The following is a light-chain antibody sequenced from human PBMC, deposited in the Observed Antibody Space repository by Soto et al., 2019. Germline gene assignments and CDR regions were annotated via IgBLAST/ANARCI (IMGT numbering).Light chain of an antibody. Sequence: DIQMTQSPSTLSASVGDRVTITCRASQSISSWLAWYQQKPGKAPKLLIYKASSLESGVPSRFSGSGSGTAYTLTISSLQPDDFATYYCQQYNSPWTFGPGTKVEIK. J-gene: IGKJ1*01. V-gene: IGKV1-5*03. CDR3: QQYNSPWT. CDR1: QSISSW. CDR2: KAS.